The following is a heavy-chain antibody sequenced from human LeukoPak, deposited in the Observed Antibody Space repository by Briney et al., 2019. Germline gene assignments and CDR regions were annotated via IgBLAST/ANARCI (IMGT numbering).Heavy chain of an antibody. D-gene: IGHD3-3*01. CDR2: NYNRGST. V-gene: IGHV4-39*01. CDR3: ARLEWLPSLYHYYYMDV. J-gene: IGHJ6*03. Sequence: SETLSLTCTVSRGSLSSSSYYCGWIRQPPGKWLEWTGSNYNRGSTYYNPSLKCRVTISVDTSKNQYSLKLSSVTAADTAVYYCARLEWLPSLYHYYYMDVWGKGTTVTVSS. CDR1: RGSLSSSSYY.